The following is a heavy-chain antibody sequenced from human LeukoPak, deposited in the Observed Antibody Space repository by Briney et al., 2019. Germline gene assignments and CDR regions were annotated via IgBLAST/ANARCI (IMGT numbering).Heavy chain of an antibody. Sequence: PSETLSLACSVWGGSINRHYGSWLRQPPGKGLEWIGYIYHSGSTNYNPSLKSRVTTSVDTPKNQFTQKLCAVTAADTAVYYCARGGVRPDYWGQGTLVTVSS. J-gene: IGHJ4*02. CDR2: IYHSGST. CDR3: ARGGVRPDY. D-gene: IGHD3-10*01. CDR1: GGSINRHY. V-gene: IGHV4-59*11.